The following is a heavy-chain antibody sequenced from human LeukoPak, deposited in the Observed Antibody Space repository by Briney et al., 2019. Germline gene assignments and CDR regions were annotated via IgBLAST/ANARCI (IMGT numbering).Heavy chain of an antibody. D-gene: IGHD5-24*01. CDR2: IYYSGSA. Sequence: PSETLSLTCTVSGGSVSGYYWSWIRQPPGKGLEWIGYIYYSGSANYDPSLKSRVTISIDTSKNQFSLKLSSVTAADTAVYYCARKRGWLQLRYFDYWGQGTLVTVSS. V-gene: IGHV4-59*02. CDR1: GGSVSGYY. CDR3: ARKRGWLQLRYFDY. J-gene: IGHJ4*02.